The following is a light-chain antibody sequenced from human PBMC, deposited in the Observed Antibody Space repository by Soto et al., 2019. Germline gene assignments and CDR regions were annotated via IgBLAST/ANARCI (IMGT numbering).Light chain of an antibody. J-gene: IGKJ4*01. Sequence: DIVMTQSPLSLPVTPGEPASISCRSSQSLLHSNGYNYLDWYLQKQGQSPQLLIYLGSNRASGVPDRFSGSGSGTDFTLKISRVEAEDVGVYYCMQALQTLLTFGGGTKVEIK. CDR3: MQALQTLLT. V-gene: IGKV2-28*01. CDR2: LGS. CDR1: QSLLHSNGYNY.